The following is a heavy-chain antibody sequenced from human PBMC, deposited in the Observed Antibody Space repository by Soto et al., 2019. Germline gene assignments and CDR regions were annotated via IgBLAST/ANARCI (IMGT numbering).Heavy chain of an antibody. CDR3: ARVPPGGYSGYDTAFDI. CDR2: INWNGGST. V-gene: IGHV3-20*04. J-gene: IGHJ3*02. Sequence: LRLSCAASGFTFDDYGMSWVRQAPGKGLEWVSGINWNGGSTGYADPVKGRFTISRDNARNSLYLQMNSLRAEDTALYYCARVPPGGYSGYDTAFDIWGQGTMVTVSS. D-gene: IGHD5-12*01. CDR1: GFTFDDYG.